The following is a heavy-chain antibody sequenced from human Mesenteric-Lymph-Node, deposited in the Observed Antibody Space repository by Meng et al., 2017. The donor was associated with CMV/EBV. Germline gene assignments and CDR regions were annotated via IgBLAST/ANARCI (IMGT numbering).Heavy chain of an antibody. CDR2: IYYSGST. Sequence: GSLRLSCTVSGGSISSYYWGWIRQPPGKGLEWIGSIYYSGSTYYNPSLKSRVTISVDTSKNQFSLKLSSVTAADTAVYYCARDIRNYYDSSGYPAYYFDYWGQGTPVTVSS. CDR1: GGSISSYY. J-gene: IGHJ4*02. CDR3: ARDIRNYYDSSGYPAYYFDY. V-gene: IGHV4-39*07. D-gene: IGHD3-22*01.